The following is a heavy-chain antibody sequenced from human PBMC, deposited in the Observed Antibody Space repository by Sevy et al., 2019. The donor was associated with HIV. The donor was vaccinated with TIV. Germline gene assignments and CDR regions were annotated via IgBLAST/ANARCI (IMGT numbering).Heavy chain of an antibody. V-gene: IGHV3-9*01. CDR3: AKDSRSYYYYYGMDV. CDR2: ISWNSGSI. CDR1: GFTFDDYA. Sequence: GGSLRLSCAASGFTFDDYAMHWVRQAPGKGLEWVSGISWNSGSIGYVDSVKGRFTISRDNAKNSLYLQMNSLRAEDTALYYCAKDSRSYYYYYGMDVWGQGTTVTVSS. J-gene: IGHJ6*02.